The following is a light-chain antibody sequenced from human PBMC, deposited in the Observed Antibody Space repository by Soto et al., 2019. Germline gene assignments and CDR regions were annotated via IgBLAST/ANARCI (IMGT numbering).Light chain of an antibody. Sequence: QSVLTQPASVSGSPGQSITVSCTGTSSDVGGYNYVSWYQQHPGKAPKLMIYDVSNRPSGVSNRFSGSKSGNTASLTISGLQAEDEADYYCSLYTSSSFVVFGGGTKLTVL. CDR1: SSDVGGYNY. CDR2: DVS. J-gene: IGLJ2*01. V-gene: IGLV2-14*01. CDR3: SLYTSSSFVV.